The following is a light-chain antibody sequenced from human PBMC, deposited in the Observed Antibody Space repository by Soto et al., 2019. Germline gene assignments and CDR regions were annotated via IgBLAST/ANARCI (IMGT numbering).Light chain of an antibody. CDR1: QSVSSH. V-gene: IGKV1-39*01. CDR2: AAS. Sequence: EIQITQSPSSLSASVGDRVTITCRASQSVSSHLNWYQQKPGKAPKLLIYAASSLQSGVLSRLSGSGAGTDFTLTMCNLLRVDFATYYCHQSYTIPPRFGGGTKVDIK. CDR3: HQSYTIPPR. J-gene: IGKJ4*01.